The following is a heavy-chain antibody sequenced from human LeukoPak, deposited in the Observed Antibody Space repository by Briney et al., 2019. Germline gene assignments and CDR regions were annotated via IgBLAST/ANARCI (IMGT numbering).Heavy chain of an antibody. V-gene: IGHV1-69*13. CDR1: GGTFSSYA. J-gene: IGHJ6*03. Sequence: ASVKVSCKASGGTFSSYAISWVRQAPGQGLEWMGGIIPIFGTANYAQKFQGRVTITADESTSTAYMELSSLRSEDTAVYYCARLYSGYGNYYYYMDVWGKGTTVTVSS. CDR3: ARLYSGYGNYYYYMDV. D-gene: IGHD5-12*01. CDR2: IIPIFGTA.